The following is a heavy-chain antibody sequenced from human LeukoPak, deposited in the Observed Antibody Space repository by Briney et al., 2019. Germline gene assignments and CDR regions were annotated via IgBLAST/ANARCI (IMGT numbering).Heavy chain of an antibody. Sequence: SETLSLTCTVSGGSIGYNYWNWIRQSPERGLEWIGYISSSGSIDYTPSLRSRVTMSLDTSKNHLSLNLRSVSAADTAIYYCAGYDHTNYLDYWGQGSLVSVSS. D-gene: IGHD1-14*01. CDR2: ISSSGSI. V-gene: IGHV4-59*13. CDR1: GGSIGYNY. CDR3: AGYDHTNYLDY. J-gene: IGHJ4*02.